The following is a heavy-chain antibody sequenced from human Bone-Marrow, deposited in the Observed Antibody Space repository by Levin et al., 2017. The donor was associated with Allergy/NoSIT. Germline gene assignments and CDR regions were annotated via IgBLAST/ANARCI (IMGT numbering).Heavy chain of an antibody. D-gene: IGHD3-16*02. Sequence: GESLKISCEASGFTFTTYWMHWVRQAPGKGLVWVSHIKTDGSSPSYADSVKGRFTISRDNAKNTLYLQMNSLTAEDTAVYYCARARWLYLDVWGQGTTVTVSS. CDR1: GFTFTTYW. V-gene: IGHV3-74*01. CDR2: IKTDGSSP. CDR3: ARARWLYLDV. J-gene: IGHJ6*02.